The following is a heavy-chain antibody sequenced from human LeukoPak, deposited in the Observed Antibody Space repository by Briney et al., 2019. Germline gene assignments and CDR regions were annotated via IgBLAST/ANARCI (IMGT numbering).Heavy chain of an antibody. CDR3: ARDSGYDVGAMAYFDY. Sequence: SVKVSCKASGGTFSSYAISWVRQAPGQGLEWMGGIIPIFGTANYAQKFQGRVTITTDESTGTAYMELSSQRSEDTAVYYCARDSGYDVGAMAYFDYWGQGTLVTVSS. V-gene: IGHV1-69*05. CDR2: IIPIFGTA. J-gene: IGHJ4*02. D-gene: IGHD5-12*01. CDR1: GGTFSSYA.